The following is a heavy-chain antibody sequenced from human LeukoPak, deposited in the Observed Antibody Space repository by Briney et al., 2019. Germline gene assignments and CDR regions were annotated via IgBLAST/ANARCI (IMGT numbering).Heavy chain of an antibody. Sequence: SETLSLTCTVCGGSVSSGSYYWSWHQQPPGKGLEWIGYIYYSGSTNYNPSLKSRVTISVDTSKNQFSLKLTSVTAADTAVYYCARIVGSGSYYEAWYFDLWGRGTLVTVSS. CDR3: ARIVGSGSYYEAWYFDL. V-gene: IGHV4-61*01. J-gene: IGHJ2*01. CDR2: IYYSGST. D-gene: IGHD1-26*01. CDR1: GGSVSSGSYY.